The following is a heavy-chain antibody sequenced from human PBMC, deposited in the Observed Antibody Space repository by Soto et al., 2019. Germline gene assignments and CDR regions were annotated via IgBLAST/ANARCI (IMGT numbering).Heavy chain of an antibody. CDR2: VHDSWGA. J-gene: IGHJ6*02. Sequence: SETLSLTCAVSGGSISSGGYSWSWIRQPPGKAMEWIGYVHDSWGAAYNPSLRSRVAISLDTSKSQFSLSLTSVSATDTAMYYCVRQGYGPLHGLVDVWGQGTTVTVSS. CDR3: VRQGYGPLHGLVDV. V-gene: IGHV4-30-4*07. D-gene: IGHD5-18*01. CDR1: GGSISSGGYS.